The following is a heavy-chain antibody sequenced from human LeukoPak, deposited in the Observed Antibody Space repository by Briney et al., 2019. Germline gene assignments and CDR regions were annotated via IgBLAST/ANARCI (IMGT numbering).Heavy chain of an antibody. D-gene: IGHD3-10*01. CDR2: IYHSGST. CDR1: GYSISSGYY. Sequence: ASETLSLTCTVSGYSISSGYYWGWIRQPPGKGLEWIGSIYHSGSTYYNPSLKSRVTISVDTSKNQFSLKLSSVTAADTAVYYCARVGSRLYGPGSYHFDYWGQGTLVTVSS. V-gene: IGHV4-38-2*02. CDR3: ARVGSRLYGPGSYHFDY. J-gene: IGHJ4*02.